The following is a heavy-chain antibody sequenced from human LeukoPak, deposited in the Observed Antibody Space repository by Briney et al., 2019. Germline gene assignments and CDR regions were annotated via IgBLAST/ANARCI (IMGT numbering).Heavy chain of an antibody. J-gene: IGHJ4*02. CDR1: GFTFSSYA. CDR2: ISGSGGST. CDR3: ARGPHRGYSSGWYFSKATRPPDY. D-gene: IGHD6-19*01. Sequence: GGSLRLSCAASGFTFSSYAMSWVRQAPGKGLEWVSAISGSGGSTYYADSVKGRFTISRDNSKNTLYLQMNSPRAEDTAVYYCARGPHRGYSSGWYFSKATRPPDYWGQGTLVTVSS. V-gene: IGHV3-23*01.